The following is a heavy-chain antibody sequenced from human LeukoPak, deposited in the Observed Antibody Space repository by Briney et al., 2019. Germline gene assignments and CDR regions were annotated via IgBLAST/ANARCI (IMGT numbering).Heavy chain of an antibody. D-gene: IGHD5-18*01. CDR2: INPSGGST. CDR1: GYTFTIYY. V-gene: IGHV1-46*01. Sequence: GASVTVSCTASGYTFTIYYMHWVRQAPGQGLEWMGIINPSGGSTSYAQKFQGRVTMTRDMSTSTVYMELSSLRSGDTAVYYCARDRKGGYSYGYYFDYWGQGTLVTVSS. CDR3: ARDRKGGYSYGYYFDY. J-gene: IGHJ4*02.